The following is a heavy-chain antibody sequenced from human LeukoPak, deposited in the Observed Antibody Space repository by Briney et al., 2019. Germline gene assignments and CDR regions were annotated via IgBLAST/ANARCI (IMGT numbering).Heavy chain of an antibody. CDR1: GYSISNGYY. CDR2: LYHSDSA. V-gene: IGHV4-38-2*01. Sequence: SETLSLTCAVSGYSISNGYYWVWIRQPPGRGLEWIGSLYHSDSAYYNTSLRSRVSMSVDTSKNQFSLTLSSVTAADTAVYYCARQHDSYYYYYIDVWGSGTTVTVSS. CDR3: ARQHDSYYYYYIDV. J-gene: IGHJ6*03.